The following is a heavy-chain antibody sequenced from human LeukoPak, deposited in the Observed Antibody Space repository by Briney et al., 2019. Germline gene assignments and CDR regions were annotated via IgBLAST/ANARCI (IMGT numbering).Heavy chain of an antibody. V-gene: IGHV1-8*01. D-gene: IGHD6-13*01. CDR3: ARGPAHSSSWSIIFDY. CDR2: MNPNSGNT. CDR1: GYTFTSYD. Sequence: ASVKVSCKASGYTFTSYDINLVRQATGQGIEWMGWMNPNSGNTGYAQKFQGRVTMTRNTYISTAYIELSSLRSEDTAVYYCARGPAHSSSWSIIFDYWGQGTLVTVSS. J-gene: IGHJ4*02.